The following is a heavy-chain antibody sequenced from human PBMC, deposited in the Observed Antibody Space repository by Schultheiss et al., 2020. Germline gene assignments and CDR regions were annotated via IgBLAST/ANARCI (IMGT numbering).Heavy chain of an antibody. Sequence: SQTLSLTCAVSGGSISSGGYYWGWIRQPPGKGLEWIGSIYYSGNTNYNPSLASRVAISVDTSKNQFSLSLTSVTAADTAIYYCARTTDGATLNYYDSWGQGTLVTVSS. CDR1: GGSISSGGYY. D-gene: IGHD2/OR15-2a*01. CDR2: IYYSGNT. V-gene: IGHV4-39*07. J-gene: IGHJ4*02. CDR3: ARTTDGATLNYYDS.